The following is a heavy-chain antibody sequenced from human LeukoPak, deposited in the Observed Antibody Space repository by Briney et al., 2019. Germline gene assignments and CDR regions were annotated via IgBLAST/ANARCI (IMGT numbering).Heavy chain of an antibody. CDR1: GFTSSSYS. CDR3: ARLRSRESPLRYFDRKRDAFDG. D-gene: IGHD3-22*01. V-gene: IGHV3-21*01. Sequence: GGSLRLSCAPSGFTSSSYSMNWVRQAPGKGLEWVSSISSSSSYIYSADSVKGRFTISRDNAKNSLYLQMNSLRAEDTAVYYCARLRSRESPLRYFDRKRDAFDGWVQGTMVTVSS. J-gene: IGHJ3*01. CDR2: ISSSSSYI.